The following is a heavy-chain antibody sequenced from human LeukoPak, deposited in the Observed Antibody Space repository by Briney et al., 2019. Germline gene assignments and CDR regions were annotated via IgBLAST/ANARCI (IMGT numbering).Heavy chain of an antibody. J-gene: IGHJ4*02. D-gene: IGHD3-22*01. Sequence: SETLSLTCTVSGGSISSYYWSWIRQPPGKGLEWIGYIYHSETTYYNPSLQSRVTISVDRSKNRFSLKLTSVTAADTAVYYCARSRTAYYRYFDFWGQGTLVTVSS. CDR1: GGSISSYY. CDR2: IYHSETT. V-gene: IGHV4-59*04. CDR3: ARSRTAYYRYFDF.